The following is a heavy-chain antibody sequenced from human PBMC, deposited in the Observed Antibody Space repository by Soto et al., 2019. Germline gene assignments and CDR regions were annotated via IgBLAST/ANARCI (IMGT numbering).Heavy chain of an antibody. D-gene: IGHD6-13*01. CDR3: ARLYSSSWSNWFDP. J-gene: IGHJ5*02. Sequence: ASVKVSCKASGYTFTGYYMHWVRQAPGQGLEWMGWINPNSGGTNYAQKFQGWVTMTRDTSISTAYMELSRLRSDDTAVYYCARLYSSSWSNWFDPWGQGTLVTVS. V-gene: IGHV1-2*04. CDR2: INPNSGGT. CDR1: GYTFTGYY.